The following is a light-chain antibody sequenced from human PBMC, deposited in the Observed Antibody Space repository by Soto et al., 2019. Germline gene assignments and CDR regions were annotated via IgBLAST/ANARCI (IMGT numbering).Light chain of an antibody. Sequence: DIVLTQSPGILSLSPGERATLSCGASQSVHNTYIAWYQQKPGQAPRLLIFGAYNRATGIPDRFSGSGSGTDFTLTISRLEPEDFAMYYCQQYYGSPVTFGGGTKVQIK. CDR2: GAY. CDR3: QQYYGSPVT. J-gene: IGKJ4*01. CDR1: QSVHNTY. V-gene: IGKV3-20*01.